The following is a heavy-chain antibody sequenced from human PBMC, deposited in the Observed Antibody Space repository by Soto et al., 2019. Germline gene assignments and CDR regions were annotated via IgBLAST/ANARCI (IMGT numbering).Heavy chain of an antibody. CDR2: INHSGST. CDR3: ASSYSSSWYPPPGMDV. Sequence: SETLSLTCAVYGGSFSGYYWSWIRQPPGKGLEWIGEINHSGSTNYNPSLKSRVTISVDTSKNQFSLKLSSVTAADTAVYYCASSYSSSWYPPPGMDVWGQGTTVTSP. CDR1: GGSFSGYY. J-gene: IGHJ6*02. V-gene: IGHV4-34*01. D-gene: IGHD6-13*01.